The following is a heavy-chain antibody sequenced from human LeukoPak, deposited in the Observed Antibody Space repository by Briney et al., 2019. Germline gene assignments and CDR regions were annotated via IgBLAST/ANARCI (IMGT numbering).Heavy chain of an antibody. V-gene: IGHV3-21*01. CDR2: ISSSSRYI. CDR3: ARGRLVGPDAFDI. D-gene: IGHD1-26*01. J-gene: IGHJ3*02. Sequence: GGSLRLSCAASGFIFSDYGMSWVRQAPGKGLNWVSSISSSSRYIYYADSVKGRFTISRDNAKNSLYLQINSLRAEDTAVFYCARGRLVGPDAFDIWGQGTMVTVSS. CDR1: GFIFSDYG.